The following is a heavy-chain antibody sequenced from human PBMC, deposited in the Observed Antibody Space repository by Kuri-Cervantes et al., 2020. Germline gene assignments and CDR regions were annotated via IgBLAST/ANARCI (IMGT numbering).Heavy chain of an antibody. D-gene: IGHD2-21*01. V-gene: IGHV4-59*12. CDR1: GGSLSGYY. CDR3: ARGSIRGHFDY. J-gene: IGHJ4*02. Sequence: SQTLSLTCAVNGGSLSGYYWTWIRQSPGKGLEWNGYIYYSGSTNYNPSLKSRVTISVDTSKNQFSLKLSSVTAADTAVYYCARGSIRGHFDYWGQGTLVTVSS. CDR2: IYYSGST.